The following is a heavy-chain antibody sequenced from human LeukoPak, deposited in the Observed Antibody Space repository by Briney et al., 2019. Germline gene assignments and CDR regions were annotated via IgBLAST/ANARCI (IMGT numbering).Heavy chain of an antibody. Sequence: PGGSLRLSCAASGFTFSSYSMNWVRQAPGKGLEWVSSISSSSSYIYYADSVKGRFTISRDHAKNSLYLQMNSLRAEDTAVYYCARDLRYGGNSDAFDIWGQGTMVTVSS. V-gene: IGHV3-21*01. CDR3: ARDLRYGGNSDAFDI. J-gene: IGHJ3*02. CDR1: GFTFSSYS. D-gene: IGHD4-23*01. CDR2: ISSSSSYI.